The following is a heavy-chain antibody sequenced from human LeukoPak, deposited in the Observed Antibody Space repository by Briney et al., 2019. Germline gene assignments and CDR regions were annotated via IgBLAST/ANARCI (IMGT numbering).Heavy chain of an antibody. CDR3: LGYSYGNYYYYMDV. CDR2: VYYSGST. J-gene: IGHJ6*03. D-gene: IGHD5-18*01. V-gene: IGHV4-59*01. Sequence: SETLSLTCAVSGGSISGYYCSWIRQSPGKGLEWIGYVYYSGSTNYNPSLKSRVTISVDTSKNQFSLKLSSVTAAATAVYYCLGYSYGNYYYYMDVWGKGTTVTVSS. CDR1: GGSISGYY.